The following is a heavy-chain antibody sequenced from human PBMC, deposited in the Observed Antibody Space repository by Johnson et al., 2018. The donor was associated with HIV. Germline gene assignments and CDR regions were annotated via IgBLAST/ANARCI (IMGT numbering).Heavy chain of an antibody. J-gene: IGHJ3*02. CDR1: GFSFDDYA. V-gene: IGHV3-9*01. CDR3: ARWGRWELGDAFDI. CDR2: ISWNSGSI. D-gene: IGHD1-26*01. Sequence: VQLVESGGGLVQPGRSLRLSCAASGFSFDDYAMHWVRQAPGKGLEWVSGISWNSGSIGYADSVKGRFTISRDNARYSLYLQMNSLRAEDTALYYCARWGRWELGDAFDIWGQGTMVTVSS.